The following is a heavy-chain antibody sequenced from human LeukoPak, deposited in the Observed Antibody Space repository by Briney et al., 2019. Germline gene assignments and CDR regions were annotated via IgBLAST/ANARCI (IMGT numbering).Heavy chain of an antibody. D-gene: IGHD1-26*01. V-gene: IGHV1-69*01. Sequence: SVKVSCKASGGTFSSYAINWVRQAPGQGLEWMGGITPILGTTNYAQKFQGRVAITADESTSTAYMELTSLRSEDTAVYYCAREAGAPARYYFDYWGQGTLVTVSS. CDR2: ITPILGTT. J-gene: IGHJ4*02. CDR3: AREAGAPARYYFDY. CDR1: GGTFSSYA.